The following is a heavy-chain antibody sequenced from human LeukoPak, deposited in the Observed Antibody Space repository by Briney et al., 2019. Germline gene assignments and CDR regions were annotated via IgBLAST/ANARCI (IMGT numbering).Heavy chain of an antibody. CDR2: INYSGNT. V-gene: IGHV4-39*07. CDR1: GGSISSSTYY. J-gene: IGHJ4*02. D-gene: IGHD5-18*01. CDR3: ARADTAMIPAFDY. Sequence: NASETLSLTCTVSGGSISSSTYYWVWIRQPPGKGLEWIGSINYSGNTYYNPSLKSRVTISVDKSKNQFSLNFNSMSAADSAVYYCARADTAMIPAFDYWGQGTLVTVSS.